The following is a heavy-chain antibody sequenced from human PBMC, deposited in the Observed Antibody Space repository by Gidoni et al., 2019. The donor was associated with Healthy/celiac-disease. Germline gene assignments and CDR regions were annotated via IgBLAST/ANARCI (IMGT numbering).Heavy chain of an antibody. D-gene: IGHD3-22*01. CDR3: AKDSINYYDSSGYYWKTYYYYGMDV. J-gene: IGHJ6*02. CDR2: ISYDGSNK. V-gene: IGHV3-30*18. CDR1: GFTFSSYG. Sequence: QVQLVESGGGVVQPGRSLRLSCAASGFTFSSYGMHWVGQAPGKGLEWVAVISYDGSNKYYADSVKGRFTISRDNSKNTLYLQMNSLRAEDTAVYYCAKDSINYYDSSGYYWKTYYYYGMDVWGQGTTVTVSS.